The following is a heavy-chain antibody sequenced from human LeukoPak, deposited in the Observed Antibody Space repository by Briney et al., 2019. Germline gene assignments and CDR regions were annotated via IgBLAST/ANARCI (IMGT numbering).Heavy chain of an antibody. V-gene: IGHV4-61*02. D-gene: IGHD2-21*01. CDR3: ARGTVGRTYCDGDCCSPIDY. CDR2: IYTSGST. CDR1: GGSISSGSYY. J-gene: IGHJ4*02. Sequence: PSQTLSLTCTVSGGSISSGSYYWSWIRQPAGKGLEWIGRIYTSGSTNYNPSLKSRVTISVDTSKNQFSLKLSSVTAADTAVYYCARGTVGRTYCDGDCCSPIDYWGQGTLVTVSS.